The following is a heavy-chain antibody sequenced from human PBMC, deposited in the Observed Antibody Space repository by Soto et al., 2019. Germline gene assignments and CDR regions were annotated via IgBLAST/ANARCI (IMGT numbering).Heavy chain of an antibody. CDR3: ARDTGELLDYYGMDV. CDR2: INPNSGGT. D-gene: IGHD1-26*01. CDR1: GYTFTGYY. J-gene: IGHJ6*02. V-gene: IGHV1-2*04. Sequence: QVLLVQSGGEGKKPGASVKVSCKASGYTFTGYYMHWVRQAPGQGLEWMGWINPNSGGTNYAQKFQGWVTMTRDTSISTAYMELSRLRSDDTAVYYCARDTGELLDYYGMDVWGQGTTVTVSS.